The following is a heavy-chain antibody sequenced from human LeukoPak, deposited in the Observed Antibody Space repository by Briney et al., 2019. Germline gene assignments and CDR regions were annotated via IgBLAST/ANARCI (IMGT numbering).Heavy chain of an antibody. CDR3: ARVLRYFDPRPLLDYYGMDV. J-gene: IGHJ6*02. CDR2: ISAYNGNT. V-gene: IGHV1-18*01. D-gene: IGHD3-9*01. CDR1: GYTFTSYG. Sequence: EASVKVSCKASGYTFTSYGISWVRQAPGQGLESMGWISAYNGNTNYAQKLQGRVTMTTDTSTSTAYMELRSLRSDDTAVYYCARVLRYFDPRPLLDYYGMDVWGQGTTVTVSS.